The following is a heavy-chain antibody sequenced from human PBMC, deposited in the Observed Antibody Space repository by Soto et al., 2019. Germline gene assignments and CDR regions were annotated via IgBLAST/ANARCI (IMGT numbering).Heavy chain of an antibody. CDR3: AKDRVSGRYYDYYYYGMEV. V-gene: IGHV3-23*01. CDR1: VFTFSSYS. Sequence: HPGGSLRLSCAASVFTFSSYSMSLVRQAPGKGLECVSAISVSGGSTYYADSVKGRFAISRDNSKNTLYLQMNSLRAEDTAVYYCAKDRVSGRYYDYYYYGMEVWGKGTKVTVSS. CDR2: ISVSGGST. J-gene: IGHJ6*04. D-gene: IGHD1-26*01.